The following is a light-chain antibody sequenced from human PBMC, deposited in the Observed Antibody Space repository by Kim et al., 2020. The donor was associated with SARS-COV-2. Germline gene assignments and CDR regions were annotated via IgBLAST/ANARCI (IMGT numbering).Light chain of an antibody. J-gene: IGLJ3*02. V-gene: IGLV3-10*01. CDR2: EDT. CDR3: FSTDASGLHRV. CDR1: ALPKKY. Sequence: SPGQTARITCSGDALPKKYAYWFQQKSGQAPVLVIYEDTKRLSGIPERFSGSSSGTMATLTISGAQVEDEADYYCFSTDASGLHRVFGGGTKVTVL.